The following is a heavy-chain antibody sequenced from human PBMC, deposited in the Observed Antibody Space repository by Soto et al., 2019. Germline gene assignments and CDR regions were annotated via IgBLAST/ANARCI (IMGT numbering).Heavy chain of an antibody. CDR2: IQNSVST. CDR3: AMSRSGILDA. J-gene: IGHJ5*02. Sequence: PSETLSLTCSVSGASFTSAVYYCSWLRQIPGKGLEWIGYIQNSVSTIYSPSLKNRETISVDTSKNQFSLRLNSVNAADTAMYCCAMSRSGILDAWGQGTLVTVSS. CDR1: GASFTSAVYY. V-gene: IGHV4-31*03. D-gene: IGHD6-19*01.